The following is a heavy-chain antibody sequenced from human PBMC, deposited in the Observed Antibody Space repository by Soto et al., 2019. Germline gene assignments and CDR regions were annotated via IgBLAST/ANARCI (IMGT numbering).Heavy chain of an antibody. D-gene: IGHD6-13*01. Sequence: EVQLLESGGGEVQPGGSLRLSCAASGLTFSSFAMSWVRQAPGKGLEWVSGISGSGGSTYHADSVKGRFIISRDNSKNGLYLQMNSVRAEDTAVYYCAKGHRSSPSPQYYYYGMDVWGQGTTVTVAS. V-gene: IGHV3-23*01. J-gene: IGHJ6*02. CDR3: AKGHRSSPSPQYYYYGMDV. CDR1: GLTFSSFA. CDR2: ISGSGGST.